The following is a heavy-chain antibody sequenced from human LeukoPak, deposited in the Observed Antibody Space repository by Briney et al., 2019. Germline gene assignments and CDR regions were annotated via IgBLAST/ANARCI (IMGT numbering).Heavy chain of an antibody. CDR2: IYYSGST. J-gene: IGHJ6*02. CDR3: ARKIDYYYGMDV. Sequence: SETLSLTCTVSGGSISSYYWSWIRQPPGKGLEWIGYIYYSGSTNYNPSLKSRVTISVDTSKNQFSLKLSSVTAADTAVYYCARKIDYYYGMDVWGQGTTVTVS. V-gene: IGHV4-59*01. CDR1: GGSISSYY.